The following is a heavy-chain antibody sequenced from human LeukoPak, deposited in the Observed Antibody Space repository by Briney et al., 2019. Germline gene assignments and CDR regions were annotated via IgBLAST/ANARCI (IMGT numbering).Heavy chain of an antibody. CDR3: ARENEPYYHDGRGSFLSTGFDI. CDR1: GFTFSNYA. J-gene: IGHJ3*02. D-gene: IGHD3-22*01. Sequence: GGSLRLSCAASGFTFSNYAIHWVRQAPGKGLEWVALISYDGSYTFYSHSVKGRFTISRDNSKNTLYLQMNSLRAEDTAVYYCARENEPYYHDGRGSFLSTGFDIWGQGTLVTVSS. V-gene: IGHV3-30*04. CDR2: ISYDGSYT.